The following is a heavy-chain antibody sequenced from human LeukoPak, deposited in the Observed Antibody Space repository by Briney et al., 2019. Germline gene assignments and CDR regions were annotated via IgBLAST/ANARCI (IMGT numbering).Heavy chain of an antibody. CDR3: TRAVLLGTDFDY. D-gene: IGHD5-18*01. V-gene: IGHV1-2*02. CDR2: INPNSGGT. Sequence: GASVKVSCKASGYTFSGYYMHWVRQAPGQGLEWMGWINPNSGGTNYAQKFQGRVTMTRDTSTSTAYMELSRLRSDDTAVYYCTRAVLLGTDFDYWGQGTLVTVSS. CDR1: GYTFSGYY. J-gene: IGHJ4*02.